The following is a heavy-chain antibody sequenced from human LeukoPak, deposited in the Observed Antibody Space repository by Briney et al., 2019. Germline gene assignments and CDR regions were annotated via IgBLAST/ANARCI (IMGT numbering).Heavy chain of an antibody. CDR1: GGSISSYY. CDR3: ARDSEGYYFDY. CDR2: IYYSGST. V-gene: IGHV4-59*01. Sequence: PSETLSLTCTVSGGSISSYYWSWIRQPAVKGLEWIGYIYYSGSTNYNPSLKSRVTISVDTSKNQFSLKLSSVTAADTAVYYCARDSEGYYFDYWGQGTLVTVSS. J-gene: IGHJ4*02.